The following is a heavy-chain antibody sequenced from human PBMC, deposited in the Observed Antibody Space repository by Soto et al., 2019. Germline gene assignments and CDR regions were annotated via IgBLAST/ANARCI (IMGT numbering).Heavy chain of an antibody. D-gene: IGHD2-2*01. J-gene: IGHJ5*02. CDR2: IYWNDDK. CDR3: AHSFIVVVPAAPGGWFDP. Sequence: QITLKESGPTLVKPTQTLTLTCTFSGFSLSTSGVGVGWIRQPPGKALEWLALIYWNDDKRYSPSLKSRLTITKDTSKNHVVLTMTNMDPVDTATYYCAHSFIVVVPAAPGGWFDPWGQGTLVTVSS. CDR1: GFSLSTSGVG. V-gene: IGHV2-5*01.